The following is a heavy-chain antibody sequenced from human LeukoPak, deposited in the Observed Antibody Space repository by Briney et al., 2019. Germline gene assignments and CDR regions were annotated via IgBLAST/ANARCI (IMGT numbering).Heavy chain of an antibody. CDR3: AGHWLVSGYEDY. V-gene: IGHV1-18*01. CDR1: GYNFNTYG. J-gene: IGHJ4*02. Sequence: ASVKVSCKASGYNFNTYGITWVRQAPGQGLEWMGWIIMTNDNTGYVQKLQGRVTVTIDTSTSTAYMELRSLRSDDTAIYYCAGHWLVSGYEDYWGQGTLVIVSS. CDR2: IIMTNDNT. D-gene: IGHD3-10*01.